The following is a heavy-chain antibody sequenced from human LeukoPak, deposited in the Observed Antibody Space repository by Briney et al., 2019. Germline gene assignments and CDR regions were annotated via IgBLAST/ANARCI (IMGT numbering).Heavy chain of an antibody. J-gene: IGHJ4*02. Sequence: SQTLSLTCAVSGYSISSDYYWGWIRQPPGKWLEWIGSIYHSGSTYYNPPLKSRVTISVDTSKNQFSLNLSSVTAADTAVYYCARVGGRITVFGVIGPHFDYWGQGTLVTVSS. CDR3: ARVGGRITVFGVIGPHFDY. CDR2: IYHSGST. D-gene: IGHD3-3*01. V-gene: IGHV4-38-2*01. CDR1: GYSISSDYY.